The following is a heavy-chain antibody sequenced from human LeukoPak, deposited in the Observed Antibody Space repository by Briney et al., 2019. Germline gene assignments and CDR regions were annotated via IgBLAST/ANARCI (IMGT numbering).Heavy chain of an antibody. J-gene: IGHJ4*02. Sequence: ASVKVSCKASGYTLTGYYMDLVRQAPGQGPEGIGWNNPNSGGTNHPQKFQGRVTMTRATSISTAYMELSRLRSDDTAVYYCARDGGYGGTNRYFDYWGQGTLVTVSS. CDR1: GYTLTGYY. D-gene: IGHD4-23*01. CDR3: ARDGGYGGTNRYFDY. V-gene: IGHV1-2*02. CDR2: NNPNSGGT.